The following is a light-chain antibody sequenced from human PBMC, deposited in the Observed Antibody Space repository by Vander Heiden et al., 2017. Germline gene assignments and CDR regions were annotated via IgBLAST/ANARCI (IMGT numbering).Light chain of an antibody. J-gene: IGLJ3*02. Sequence: SSELTQDPAVSVSLGQTDRITCQGDSLRSYYASWYQQKPGQAPVLVMYGKNNRPSGIPDRFSGSSSGNTASLTITGAQAEDEADYYCNSRDSSGNHLVFGGGTKLTVL. CDR3: NSRDSSGNHLV. CDR2: GKN. V-gene: IGLV3-19*01. CDR1: SLRSYY.